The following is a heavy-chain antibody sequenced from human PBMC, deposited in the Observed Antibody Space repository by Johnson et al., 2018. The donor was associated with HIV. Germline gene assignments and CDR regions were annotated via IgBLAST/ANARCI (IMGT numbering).Heavy chain of an antibody. V-gene: IGHV3-20*04. CDR1: GFAFDDYG. J-gene: IGHJ3*02. CDR3: SKDIGVIAVVGMSDAFDI. D-gene: IGHD6-19*01. CDR2: INWNGGST. Sequence: MQLVESGGGVVRPGGSLRLSCAASGFAFDDYGMSWVRQAPGKGLDWVSGINWNGGSTGYAESVKGRFTISRDNSKNAMYLQMNSLRAEDTALYYCSKDIGVIAVVGMSDAFDIWGQGTVVTVSS.